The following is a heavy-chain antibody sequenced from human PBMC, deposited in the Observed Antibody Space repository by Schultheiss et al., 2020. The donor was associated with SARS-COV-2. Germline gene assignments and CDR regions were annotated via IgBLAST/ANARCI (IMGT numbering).Heavy chain of an antibody. V-gene: IGHV4-59*08. CDR3: ARGLGFGELLSFYGMDV. CDR2: IYNSGST. J-gene: IGHJ6*02. CDR1: GGSISSYY. D-gene: IGHD3-10*01. Sequence: SETLSLTCTVSGGSISSYYWSWIRQPPGKGLEWIGYIYNSGSTNNNPSLTSRVTISADTSKNQFSLKLSSVTAADTAVYYCARGLGFGELLSFYGMDVWGQGTTVTVSS.